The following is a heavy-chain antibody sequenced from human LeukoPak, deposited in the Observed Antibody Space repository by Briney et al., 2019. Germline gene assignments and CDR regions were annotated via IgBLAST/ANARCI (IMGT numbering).Heavy chain of an antibody. V-gene: IGHV1-18*04. CDR3: ARSGISLDI. J-gene: IGHJ3*02. CDR2: ISAYNGNT. Sequence: GASVKVSCKASGYPFTGYYMHWVRQAPGQGLEWMGWISAYNGNTNYAQKLQGRVTMTTDTSTSTAYMELRSLRSDDTAVYYCARSGISLDIWGQGTMVTVSS. CDR1: GYPFTGYY. D-gene: IGHD6-13*01.